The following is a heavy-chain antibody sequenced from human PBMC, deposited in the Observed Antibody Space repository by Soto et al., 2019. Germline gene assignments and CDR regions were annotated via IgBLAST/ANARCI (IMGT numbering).Heavy chain of an antibody. D-gene: IGHD3-9*01. CDR2: IYWNDDK. V-gene: IGHV2-5*01. J-gene: IGHJ6*02. CDR3: GGYNVLTGYHVYGMDV. CDR1: GFSLSTCGVG. Sequence: QITLKASGPTLVKPIQTLTLTCTFSGFSLSTCGVGVGWIRQHPGKAPEWLALIYWNDDKRYSPSLNSWLTITKDTSHNQVVLTIRNMDPVATATYYCGGYNVLTGYHVYGMDVWGQGTTVTVSS.